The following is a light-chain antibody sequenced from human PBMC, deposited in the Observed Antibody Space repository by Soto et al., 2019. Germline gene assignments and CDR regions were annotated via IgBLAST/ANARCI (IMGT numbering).Light chain of an antibody. CDR3: QQFQSYALT. J-gene: IGKJ4*01. CDR1: QGISSA. Sequence: AIQLTQSPSSLSASVGDRVTITCRASQGISSALAWYQHKPGRAPRLLIYDASSLQSGVSSRFSGSGSGTDFTLTISSLQPEDFATYYCQQFQSYALTFGGGTKVDI. V-gene: IGKV1-13*02. CDR2: DAS.